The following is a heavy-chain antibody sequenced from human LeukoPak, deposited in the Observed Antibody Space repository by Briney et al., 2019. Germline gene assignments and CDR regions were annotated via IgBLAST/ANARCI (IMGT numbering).Heavy chain of an antibody. Sequence: ASVKVSCKVSGYTLTELSMHWVRQAPGKGLEWMGGFDPEDGETIYAQKFQGRVTMTEDTSTDTAYMELSSLRSEDTAVYYCATDFSAAGDYYYGMDVWGQGTTVTVSS. V-gene: IGHV1-24*01. CDR1: GYTLTELS. CDR2: FDPEDGET. D-gene: IGHD6-13*01. J-gene: IGHJ6*02. CDR3: ATDFSAAGDYYYGMDV.